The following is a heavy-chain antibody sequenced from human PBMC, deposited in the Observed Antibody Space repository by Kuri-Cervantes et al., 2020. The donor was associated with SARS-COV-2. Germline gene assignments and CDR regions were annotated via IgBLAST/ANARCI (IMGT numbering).Heavy chain of an antibody. J-gene: IGHJ4*02. CDR3: AKGGGVGGLTVMFRWRGAGPLDF. V-gene: IGHV1-2*04. CDR2: INPNSGGT. Sequence: ASVKVSCKASGYTFTGYHLHWVRQAPGQGLEWMGWINPNSGGTKYAQKFQGWVTMTRDTSLSTAHMGMSRLTADDTAVFYCAKGGGVGGLTVMFRWRGAGPLDFWGQGTLVTVSS. CDR1: GYTFTGYH. D-gene: IGHD3-16*01.